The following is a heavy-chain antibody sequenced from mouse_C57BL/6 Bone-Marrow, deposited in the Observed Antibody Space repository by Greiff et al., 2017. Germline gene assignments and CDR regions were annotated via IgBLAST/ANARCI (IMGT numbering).Heavy chain of an antibody. Sequence: VQLQQPGAELVMPGASVKLSCKASGYTFTSYWMHWVKQRPGQGLEWIGEIDPSDSYTNYNQKFKGKSTLTVDKSSSPAYMQLSSLTSEDSAVYYCAREGDGYPAWFAYWGQGTLVTVSA. CDR1: GYTFTSYW. D-gene: IGHD2-3*01. CDR3: AREGDGYPAWFAY. V-gene: IGHV1-69*01. J-gene: IGHJ3*01. CDR2: IDPSDSYT.